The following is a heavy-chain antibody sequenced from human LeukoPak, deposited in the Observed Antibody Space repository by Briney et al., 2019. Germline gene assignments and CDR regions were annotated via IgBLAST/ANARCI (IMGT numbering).Heavy chain of an antibody. CDR2: IKNDGSAT. V-gene: IGHV3-74*01. Sequence: GGALRLSCAASRFTFSRYSMNWVRQPPEKGLEWVSSIKNDGSATTYADSVKGRFYIATDSATNTAYLQINSLRVEDTAMYYCAMDINGDLFHFWGQGTLVTVSS. CDR3: AMDINGDLFHF. J-gene: IGHJ4*02. D-gene: IGHD2-2*03. CDR1: RFTFSRYS.